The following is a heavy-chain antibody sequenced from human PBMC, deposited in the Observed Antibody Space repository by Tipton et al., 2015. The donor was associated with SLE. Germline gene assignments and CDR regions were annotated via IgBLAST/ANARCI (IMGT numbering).Heavy chain of an antibody. V-gene: IGHV4-59*11. J-gene: IGHJ6*02. Sequence: TLSLTCTISGVSISRHYWNWIRQPPGKGLEWIGYIYYTGSPNYNPSLKSRVTISVDTSKNQFSLKLSSVTAADTAMYFCVRDSNFDWHSAMDVWGQGTTVAVSS. CDR1: GVSISRHY. D-gene: IGHD3-9*01. CDR3: VRDSNFDWHSAMDV. CDR2: IYYTGSP.